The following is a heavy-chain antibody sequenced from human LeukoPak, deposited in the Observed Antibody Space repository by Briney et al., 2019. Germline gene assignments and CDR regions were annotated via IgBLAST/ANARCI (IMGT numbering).Heavy chain of an antibody. Sequence: GGSLRLSCAASGFTFSSYEMNWVRQAPGKGLEWVSYISSSGSTIYYADSVKGRFTISRDNAKNSLYLQMNSLRAEDTAVYYCASSSSSWYLDAFDIWGQGTMVTVPS. CDR2: ISSSGSTI. CDR3: ASSSSSWYLDAFDI. V-gene: IGHV3-48*03. J-gene: IGHJ3*02. CDR1: GFTFSSYE. D-gene: IGHD6-13*01.